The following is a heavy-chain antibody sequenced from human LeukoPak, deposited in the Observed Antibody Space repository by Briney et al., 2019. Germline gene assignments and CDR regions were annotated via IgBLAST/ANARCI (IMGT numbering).Heavy chain of an antibody. CDR1: GFTFSAYA. J-gene: IGHJ3*02. Sequence: GGSLRLSCTASGFTFSAYAMMWVRQAPGKGPEWVSAIRGSGTSGFYADSVKGRFRISRDNSKDTLFLQMNSLRAEDTAVYYCARDPNGDYIGAFDMWGPGTMVTVSS. V-gene: IGHV3-23*01. D-gene: IGHD4-17*01. CDR3: ARDPNGDYIGAFDM. CDR2: IRGSGTSG.